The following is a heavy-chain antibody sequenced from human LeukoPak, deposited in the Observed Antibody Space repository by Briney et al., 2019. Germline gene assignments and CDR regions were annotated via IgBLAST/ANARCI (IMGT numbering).Heavy chain of an antibody. Sequence: GRSLRLSCAGSGFTFSTYGMNWVRQAPGKGLEGVSYISSSGSTIYYADSVKGRFTISRDNAKNSLYLQMNSLRAEDTAVYYCAELGITMIGGVWGKGTTVSISS. CDR3: AELGITMIGGV. D-gene: IGHD3-10*02. CDR1: GFTFSTYG. V-gene: IGHV3-48*04. J-gene: IGHJ6*04. CDR2: ISSSGSTI.